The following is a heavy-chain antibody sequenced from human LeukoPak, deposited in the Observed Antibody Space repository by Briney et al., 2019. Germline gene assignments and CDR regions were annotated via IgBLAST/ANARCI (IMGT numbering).Heavy chain of an antibody. V-gene: IGHV1-46*01. CDR1: GYTFTSYY. CDR2: INPSGGST. Sequence: ASVKVSCKASGYTFTSYYMHWVRQAPGQGLEWMGIINPSGGSTSYAQKFQGRVTMTRNTSISTAYMELSSLRSEDTAVYYCARGSSEKYCSGGSCYLYYYGMDVWGQGTTVTVSS. D-gene: IGHD2-15*01. J-gene: IGHJ6*02. CDR3: ARGSSEKYCSGGSCYLYYYGMDV.